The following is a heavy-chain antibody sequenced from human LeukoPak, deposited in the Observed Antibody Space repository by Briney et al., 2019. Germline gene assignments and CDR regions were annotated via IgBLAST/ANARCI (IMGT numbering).Heavy chain of an antibody. Sequence: GGSLRLSCAASGFTFSSYAMHWVRQAPGKGLEWVAVISYDGSNKYYADSVKGRFTISRDNSKNTLYLQMNSLRAEDTAVYYCARDYYGSGSPNNYWGQGTLVTVSS. CDR1: GFTFSSYA. CDR3: ARDYYGSGSPNNY. V-gene: IGHV3-30-3*01. J-gene: IGHJ4*02. D-gene: IGHD3-10*01. CDR2: ISYDGSNK.